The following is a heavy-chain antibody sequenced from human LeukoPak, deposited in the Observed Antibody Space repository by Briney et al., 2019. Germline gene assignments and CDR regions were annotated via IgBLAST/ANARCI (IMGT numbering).Heavy chain of an antibody. CDR3: AKVRGKWELEDWFDP. CDR2: ISYDGSNK. CDR1: GVTFSSYG. D-gene: IGHD1-26*01. J-gene: IGHJ5*02. V-gene: IGHV3-30*18. Sequence: PGGSLRLSCAASGVTFSSYGMHWVRQAPGKGLEWVAVISYDGSNKYYADSVKGRFTISRDNSKNTLYLQMNSLRAEDTAVYYCAKVRGKWELEDWFDPWGQGTLVTVSS.